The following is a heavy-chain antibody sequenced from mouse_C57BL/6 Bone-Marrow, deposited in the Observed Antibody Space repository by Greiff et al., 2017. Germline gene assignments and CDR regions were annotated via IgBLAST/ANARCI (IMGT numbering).Heavy chain of an antibody. D-gene: IGHD1-2*01. Sequence: QVQLQQSGAELARPGASVKMSCKASGYTFTSYTMHWVKQRPGQGLEWIGYINPSSGYTKYNQKFKDTDTLTADKSSSTAYMQLSSLTSEDSAVYYCARSDYGPWFAYWGQGTLVTVSA. J-gene: IGHJ3*01. CDR1: GYTFTSYT. CDR3: ARSDYGPWFAY. V-gene: IGHV1-4*01. CDR2: INPSSGYT.